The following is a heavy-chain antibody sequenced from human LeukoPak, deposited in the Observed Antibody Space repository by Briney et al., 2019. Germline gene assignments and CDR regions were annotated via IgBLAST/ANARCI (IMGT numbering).Heavy chain of an antibody. D-gene: IGHD3-16*01. CDR2: IYYSGST. CDR1: GGSISSSSYY. V-gene: IGHV4-39*07. Sequence: SETLSLTCTVSGGSISSSSYYWGWVRQPPGKGLEWIGSIYYSGSTYYNPSLKSRVTISVDTSKNQFSLKLSSVTAADTAVYYCARDAIMITFGGVISFRGLDYWGQGTLVTVSS. CDR3: ARDAIMITFGGVISFRGLDY. J-gene: IGHJ4*02.